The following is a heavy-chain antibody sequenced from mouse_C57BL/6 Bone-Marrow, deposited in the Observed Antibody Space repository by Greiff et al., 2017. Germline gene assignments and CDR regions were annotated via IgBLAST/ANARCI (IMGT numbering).Heavy chain of an antibody. CDR3: VKAVWGTLDY. D-gene: IGHD3-3*01. CDR1: GFTFTDYY. J-gene: IGHJ4*01. V-gene: IGHV7-4*01. CDR2: IRNKANGYTT. Sequence: EVQGVESGGGLVQPGASLRLSCAASGFTFTDYYMSWVRQPPGKGPEWLALIRNKANGYTTESTASVKGRFTISRDTSQNILYLQRNTLRAEDSATYYCVKAVWGTLDYWGQGTSVTVSS.